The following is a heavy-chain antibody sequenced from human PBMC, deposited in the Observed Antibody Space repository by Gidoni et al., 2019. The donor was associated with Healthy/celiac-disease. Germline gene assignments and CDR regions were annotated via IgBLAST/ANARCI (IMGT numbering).Heavy chain of an antibody. CDR2: LIHIFGTA. J-gene: IGHJ4*02. Sequence: QVQLVQSGAEVKKPGSSVKVSCKASGGTFSRYAISWVRQAPGQGLEWMGWLIHIFGTANDAQKFQGRVTITADESTSTAYMELSSLRSEDTAVYYCARDTPRYYDSSGYYYLGYFDYWGQGTLVTVSS. D-gene: IGHD3-22*01. CDR1: GGTFSRYA. CDR3: ARDTPRYYDSSGYYYLGYFDY. V-gene: IGHV1-69*01.